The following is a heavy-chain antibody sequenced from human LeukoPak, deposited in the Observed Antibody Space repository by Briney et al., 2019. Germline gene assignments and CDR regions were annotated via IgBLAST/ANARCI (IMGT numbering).Heavy chain of an antibody. CDR3: ARSLRTCSGWYAFDY. CDR1: GGSVSSGSYY. J-gene: IGHJ4*02. V-gene: IGHV4-61*01. D-gene: IGHD6-19*01. Sequence: PSETLSLTCTVSGGSVSSGSYYWSWIRQPPGKGLEWIGYIYYSGSTNYNPSLKSRVTISVDTSKNQFSLKLSSVTAADTAVYYCARSLRTCSGWYAFDYWGQGTLVTVSS. CDR2: IYYSGST.